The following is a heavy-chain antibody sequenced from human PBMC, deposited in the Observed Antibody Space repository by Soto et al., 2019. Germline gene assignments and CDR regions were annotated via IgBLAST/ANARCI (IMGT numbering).Heavy chain of an antibody. CDR2: ISYDGNNK. CDR1: GFTFSSYG. D-gene: IGHD2-15*01. J-gene: IGHJ6*02. Sequence: GGSLRLSCAASGFTFSSYGMHWVRQAPGKGLEWVAVISYDGNNKYYADSVKGRFTISRDNSKNTLYLQMNSLRAEDTAVYYCAKDDVLVESVARNYNGXDVWGQGTTVTVSS. CDR3: AKDDVLVESVARNYNGXDV. V-gene: IGHV3-30*18.